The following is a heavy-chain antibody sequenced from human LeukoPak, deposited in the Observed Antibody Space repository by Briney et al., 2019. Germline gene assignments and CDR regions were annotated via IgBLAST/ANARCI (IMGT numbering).Heavy chain of an antibody. CDR3: VRGDYYGSGSYPKFDY. CDR1: GGSISNYY. V-gene: IGHV4-59*12. Sequence: PSETLSLICTVSGGSISNYYWSWIRQPPGKGLEWIGYIYQSGTTYYNLSLKSRVTISVDRSKNQFSLKLTSVTAADTAVYYCVRGDYYGSGSYPKFDYWGQGTLVTVS. CDR2: IYQSGTT. D-gene: IGHD3-10*01. J-gene: IGHJ4*02.